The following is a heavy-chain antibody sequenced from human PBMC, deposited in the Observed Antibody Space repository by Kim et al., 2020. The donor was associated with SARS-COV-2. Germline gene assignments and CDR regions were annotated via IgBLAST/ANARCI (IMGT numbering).Heavy chain of an antibody. CDR1: GGSISSGGYY. D-gene: IGHD3-22*01. V-gene: IGHV4-31*03. J-gene: IGHJ1*01. CDR2: IYYSGST. CDR3: ARAGYDSGGYPAAAEYFQH. Sequence: SETLSLTCTVSGGSISSGGYYWSWIRQHPGKGLEWIGYIYYSGSTYYNPSLKSRVTISVDTSKNQFSLKLSSVTAADTTVCYCARAGYDSGGYPAAAEYFQHWGQGTLVTVTS.